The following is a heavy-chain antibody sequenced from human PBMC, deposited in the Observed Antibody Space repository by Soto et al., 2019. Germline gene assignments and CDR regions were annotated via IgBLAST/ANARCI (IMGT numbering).Heavy chain of an antibody. Sequence: SETLSLTCTVSGGSVSSCSYYWSWIRQPPGKGLEWIGYIYYSGSTNYNPSLKSRVTISVDTSKNQFSLKLSSVTAADTAVYYCARGYGSCFDXWGQGTLVTVSS. CDR2: IYYSGST. J-gene: IGHJ4*02. V-gene: IGHV4-61*01. CDR3: ARGYGSCFDX. D-gene: IGHD5-18*01. CDR1: GGSVSSCSYY.